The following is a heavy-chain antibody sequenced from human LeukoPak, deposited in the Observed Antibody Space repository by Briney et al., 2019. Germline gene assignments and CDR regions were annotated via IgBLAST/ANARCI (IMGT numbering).Heavy chain of an antibody. CDR3: ARSRDYRGYCSGGSCPNWFDP. J-gene: IGHJ5*02. Sequence: ASVKVSCKASGYSFTDYYIHWVRQAPGQGLEWMGWISAYNGNTNYAQKLQGRVTMTTDTSTSTAYMELRSLRSDDTAVYYCARSRDYRGYCSGGSCPNWFDPWGQGTLVTVSS. V-gene: IGHV1-18*04. CDR2: ISAYNGNT. CDR1: GYSFTDYY. D-gene: IGHD2-15*01.